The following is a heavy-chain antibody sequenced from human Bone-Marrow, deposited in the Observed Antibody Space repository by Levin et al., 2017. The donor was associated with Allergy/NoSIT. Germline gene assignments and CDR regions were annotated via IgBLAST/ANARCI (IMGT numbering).Heavy chain of an antibody. CDR1: GYPFTSFD. V-gene: IGHV1-8*01. Sequence: GESLKISCKASGYPFTSFDIRWVRQVSGQGFELMGWMNTNSGDTTYTQKFQGRVTMTRDTSTNTAYMELSNLSFDDTAVYYCARGPHAIFGVVIMELDNWGQGTPVTVSS. CDR2: MNTNSGDT. D-gene: IGHD3-3*01. CDR3: ARGPHAIFGVVIMELDN. J-gene: IGHJ4*02.